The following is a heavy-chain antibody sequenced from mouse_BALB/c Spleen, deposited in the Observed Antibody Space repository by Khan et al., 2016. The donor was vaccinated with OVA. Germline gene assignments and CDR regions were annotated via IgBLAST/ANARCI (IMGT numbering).Heavy chain of an antibody. CDR1: GYTFTDFA. CDR3: ARGSGNSRCAY. V-gene: IGHV1S137*01. J-gene: IGHJ3*01. Sequence: QVQLQQPGAELVRPGVSVKISCKGSGYTFTDFAMHWVKQSHAKSLEWIGIISTYCGSAGYNQKFKGKATMTVDKSSSTAYMELARLTSEDSAIYYCARGSGNSRCAYWGQGTLVTVSA. CDR2: ISTYCGSA. D-gene: IGHD1-3*01.